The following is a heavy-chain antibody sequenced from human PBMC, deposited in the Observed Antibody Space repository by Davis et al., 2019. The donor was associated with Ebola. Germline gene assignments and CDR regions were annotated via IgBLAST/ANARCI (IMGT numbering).Heavy chain of an antibody. J-gene: IGHJ3*02. Sequence: GESLKISCAASGFTVSSNYMSWVRQAPGKGLEWVANIKQDGSEKYYVDSVKGRFTISRDNSKNTLYLQMNSLRAEDTAVYYCAKYNGRLSFAFDIWGQGTMVTVSS. CDR2: IKQDGSEK. V-gene: IGHV3-7*03. CDR1: GFTVSSNY. D-gene: IGHD1-14*01. CDR3: AKYNGRLSFAFDI.